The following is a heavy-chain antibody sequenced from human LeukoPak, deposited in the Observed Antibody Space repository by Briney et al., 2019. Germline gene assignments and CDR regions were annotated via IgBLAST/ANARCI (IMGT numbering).Heavy chain of an antibody. V-gene: IGHV4-34*01. Sequence: PSETLSLTCAVYGGSFSGYYWSWIRQPPGKGLEWIGEINHSGSTNYNPSLKSRVTISVDTSKNQFSLKLSSVTAADTAVYYCASHRYCSGGSCRHYFDYWGQGTLVTVSS. D-gene: IGHD2-15*01. CDR1: GGSFSGYY. CDR2: INHSGST. CDR3: ASHRYCSGGSCRHYFDY. J-gene: IGHJ4*02.